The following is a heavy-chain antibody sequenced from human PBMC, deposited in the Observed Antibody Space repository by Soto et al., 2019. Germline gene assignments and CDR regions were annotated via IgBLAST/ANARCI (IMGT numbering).Heavy chain of an antibody. D-gene: IGHD3-16*02. V-gene: IGHV3-23*01. CDR3: GKAGEVTLVRISLAQ. CDR2: VCGSGDAT. Sequence: GGSLRLSCAASGFTFSTYTMTWVRQAPGKGMGSVSRVCGSGDATYYAYSVKGRFTISSANSKITLYLQINRLRADDTAIYYCGKAGEVTLVRISLAQWGQGTLVTVSS. J-gene: IGHJ4*02. CDR1: GFTFSTYT.